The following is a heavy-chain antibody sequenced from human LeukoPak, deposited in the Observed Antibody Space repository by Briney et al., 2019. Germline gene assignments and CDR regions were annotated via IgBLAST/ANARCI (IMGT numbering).Heavy chain of an antibody. Sequence: SETLSLTCAVSGGSISNTNWWSWIRQPPGKGLEWIGSIYYSGSTYYNPSLKSRVTISVDTSKNQFSLKLSSVTAADTAVYYCARKYSSSWYGFFDYWGQGTLVTVSS. J-gene: IGHJ4*02. CDR1: GGSISNTNW. CDR3: ARKYSSSWYGFFDY. D-gene: IGHD6-13*01. V-gene: IGHV4-4*02. CDR2: IYYSGST.